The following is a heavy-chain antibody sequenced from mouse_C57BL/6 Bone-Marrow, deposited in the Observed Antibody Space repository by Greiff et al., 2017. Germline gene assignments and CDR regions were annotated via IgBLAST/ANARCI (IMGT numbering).Heavy chain of an antibody. Sequence: DVKLQESGPGLVKPSQSLSLTCSVTGYSITSGYYWNWIRQFPGNKLEWMGYISYDGSNNYNPSLKNRISITRDTSKNQFFLKLNSVTTEDTATYYCARDPGDSYYGNFYAMDYWGQGTSVTVSS. V-gene: IGHV3-6*01. D-gene: IGHD2-10*01. CDR3: ARDPGDSYYGNFYAMDY. CDR2: ISYDGSN. CDR1: GYSITSGYY. J-gene: IGHJ4*01.